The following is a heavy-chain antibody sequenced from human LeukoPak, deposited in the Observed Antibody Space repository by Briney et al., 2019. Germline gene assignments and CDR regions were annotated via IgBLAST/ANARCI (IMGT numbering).Heavy chain of an antibody. J-gene: IGHJ4*02. CDR2: IYYSGST. CDR3: VRHRRDGYNFFDY. Sequence: SETLSLTCTVSGGSISSSTYYWGWIRQPPGKGLEWIGNIYYSGSTYYNPSLKSRVTISVDMSKNQFSLKLSSVTAADTAVFYCVRHRRDGYNFFDYWGQGTLVTVSS. CDR1: GGSISSSTYY. V-gene: IGHV4-39*01. D-gene: IGHD5-24*01.